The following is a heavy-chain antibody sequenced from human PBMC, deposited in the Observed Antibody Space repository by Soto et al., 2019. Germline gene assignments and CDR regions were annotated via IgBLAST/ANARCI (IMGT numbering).Heavy chain of an antibody. J-gene: IGHJ4*02. CDR1: GYTFTSYG. V-gene: IGHV1-18*01. D-gene: IGHD3-9*01. CDR2: ISAYNGNT. CDR3: ARDKYDILTGYLPIDY. Sequence: QVQLVQSGAEVKKPGASVKVSCKASGYTFTSYGISWVRQAPGQGLEWMGWISAYNGNTNYAQKLQGRVTMSTDTSTSTAYMELRSLRSDDTAVYYCARDKYDILTGYLPIDYWGQGTLVTVSS.